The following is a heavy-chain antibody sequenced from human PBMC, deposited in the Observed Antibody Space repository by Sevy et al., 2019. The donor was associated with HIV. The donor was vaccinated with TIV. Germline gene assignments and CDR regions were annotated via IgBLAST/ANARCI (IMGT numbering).Heavy chain of an antibody. D-gene: IGHD5-18*01. J-gene: IGHJ4*02. Sequence: GGSLRLSCAASRFTVNNNYMTWVRQAPGKGLEGISIIYSDATTYHADSVKDRFNISRDNSKNMLYLQMNNLRVEDTAVYYCARGKTGYGYALSYWGQETLVTVSS. V-gene: IGHV3-66*01. CDR3: ARGKTGYGYALSY. CDR1: RFTVNNNY. CDR2: IYSDATT.